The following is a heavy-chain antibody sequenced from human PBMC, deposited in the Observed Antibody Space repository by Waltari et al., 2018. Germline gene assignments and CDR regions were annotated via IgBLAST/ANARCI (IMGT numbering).Heavy chain of an antibody. D-gene: IGHD6-19*01. J-gene: IGHJ3*01. V-gene: IGHV3-48*03. CDR3: AREGSDWSLDV. CDR1: GFSFSSFE. Sequence: VEVVESGGGLVQPGGSLRLSCVTSGFSFSSFEMNWVRQAPGKGLGWVSVISSTGNTIYYADSVRGRFTSSRDNAKNSMYLQMNSLRGEDTALYYCAREGSDWSLDVWGQGTSVTVSS. CDR2: ISSTGNTI.